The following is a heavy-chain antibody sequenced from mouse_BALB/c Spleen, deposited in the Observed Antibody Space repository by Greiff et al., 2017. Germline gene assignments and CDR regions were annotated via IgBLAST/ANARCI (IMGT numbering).Heavy chain of an antibody. CDR1: GYSITSGYY. CDR2: ISYDGSN. Sequence: VQLQQSGPGLVKPSQSLSLTCSVTGYSITSGYYWNWIRQFPGNKLEWMGYISYDGSNNYNPSLKNRISITRDTSKNQFFLKLNSVTTEDTATYYCASPYGNFYYYAMDYWGQGTSVTVSS. J-gene: IGHJ4*01. CDR3: ASPYGNFYYYAMDY. D-gene: IGHD2-1*01. V-gene: IGHV3-6*02.